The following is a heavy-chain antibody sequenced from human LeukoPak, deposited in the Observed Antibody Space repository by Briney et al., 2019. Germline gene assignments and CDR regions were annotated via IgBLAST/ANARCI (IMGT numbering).Heavy chain of an antibody. V-gene: IGHV4-4*07. CDR3: ARDREYSGYDPFDY. CDR2: IYTSEST. Sequence: PSETLSLTCTVSGGSISSYYWSWIRQPAGKGLEWIGRIYTSESTNYNPSLKSRVTMSVDTSKNQFSLKLSSVTAADTAVYFWARDREYSGYDPFDYWGQGTLVTVSS. D-gene: IGHD5-12*01. J-gene: IGHJ4*02. CDR1: GGSISSYY.